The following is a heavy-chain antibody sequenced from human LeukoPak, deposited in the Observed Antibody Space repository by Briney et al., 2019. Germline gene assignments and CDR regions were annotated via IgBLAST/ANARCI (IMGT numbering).Heavy chain of an antibody. CDR3: ARGDAVTTGFDY. D-gene: IGHD4-11*01. V-gene: IGHV3-48*01. J-gene: IGHJ4*02. CDR2: ISSSNTI. CDR1: GFTFSSYD. Sequence: GGSLRLSCAASGFTFSSYDMNWVRQAPGKGLEWVSYISSSNTIYYADSVKGRFTISRDNAKNSLYLQMNSLRAEDTAVYYCARGDAVTTGFDYWGQGTLVTVSS.